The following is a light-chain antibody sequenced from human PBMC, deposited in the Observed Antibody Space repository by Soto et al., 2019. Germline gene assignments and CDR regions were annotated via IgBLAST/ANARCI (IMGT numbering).Light chain of an antibody. V-gene: IGLV2-14*01. J-gene: IGLJ3*02. Sequence: QSALTQPASVSGSPGQSITISCSGTSSDVGGYNSVSWYQQHPGKAPKLMIYEVNNRPSGVSTRFSGSKSGNTASLTISGLQTEDEADYYCGSHATSSTVFGGGTKLTVL. CDR1: SSDVGGYNS. CDR2: EVN. CDR3: GSHATSSTV.